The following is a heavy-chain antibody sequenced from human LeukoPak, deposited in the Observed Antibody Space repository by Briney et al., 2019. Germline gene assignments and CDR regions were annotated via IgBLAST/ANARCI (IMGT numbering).Heavy chain of an antibody. CDR3: TKGWCSNPGCDSFDS. Sequence: PGGSLRLSCAASGFIFSNYAMNWVRQAPGKGLEWVSTICGSFGCTYHADLVKGRFSISRDNSKNMLYLQMNSLRVEDTAVYYCTKGWCSNPGCDSFDSWGQGTLVTVSS. CDR1: GFIFSNYA. CDR2: ICGSFGCT. V-gene: IGHV3-23*01. D-gene: IGHD5-12*01. J-gene: IGHJ4*02.